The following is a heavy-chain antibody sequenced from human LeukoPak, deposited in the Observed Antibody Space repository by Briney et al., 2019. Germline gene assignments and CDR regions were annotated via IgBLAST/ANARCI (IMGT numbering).Heavy chain of an antibody. CDR3: ARHSGSGWQALGY. Sequence: ASVKVSFKASGYTFSNYGISWVRQAPGLGLEWMGWTSYNGNTNYAQKFQDRVTMTTDTSTTTAYMELRSLESDDTAVYYCARHSGSGWQALGYWGQGTPVTVSS. J-gene: IGHJ4*02. V-gene: IGHV1-18*04. CDR1: GYTFSNYG. CDR2: TSYNGNT. D-gene: IGHD6-19*01.